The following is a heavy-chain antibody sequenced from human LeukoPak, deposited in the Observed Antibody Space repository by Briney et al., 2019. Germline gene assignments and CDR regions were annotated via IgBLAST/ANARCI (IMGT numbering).Heavy chain of an antibody. Sequence: PGGSLRLSCAASGFTVSSNYMSWDRQAPGMGLEWVSVIYSGGSTYYADSVKGRFTISRDNSKNTLYLQMNSLRAEDTAVYYCARDRHRGNFDYWGQGTLVTVSS. D-gene: IGHD3-16*02. CDR2: IYSGGST. V-gene: IGHV3-66*02. CDR3: ARDRHRGNFDY. J-gene: IGHJ4*02. CDR1: GFTVSSNY.